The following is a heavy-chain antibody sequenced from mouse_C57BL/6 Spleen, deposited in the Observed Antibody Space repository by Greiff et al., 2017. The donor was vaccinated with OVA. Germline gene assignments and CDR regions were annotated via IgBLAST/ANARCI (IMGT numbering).Heavy chain of an antibody. CDR1: GFTFNTYA. CDR3: VRDGGHYYGSGYFDY. CDR2: IRSKSSNSAT. J-gene: IGHJ2*01. D-gene: IGHD1-1*01. Sequence: EVQRVESGGGLVQPKGSLKLSCAASGFTFNTYAMHWVRQAPGKGLEWVARIRSKSSNSATYYADSVKDRFTIARDDSQSMLYLQMNNLKTEDTAMYYCVRDGGHYYGSGYFDYWGQGTTLTVSS. V-gene: IGHV10-3*01.